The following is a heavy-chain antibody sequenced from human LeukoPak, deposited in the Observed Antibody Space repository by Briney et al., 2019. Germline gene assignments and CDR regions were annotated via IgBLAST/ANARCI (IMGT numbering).Heavy chain of an antibody. D-gene: IGHD4-11*01. J-gene: IGHJ5*02. CDR3: ARVALRPIDYSNPEFDP. Sequence: GGSLRLSCAVSGFPFSDYWMNWVRQAPGKGLEWVANIKQDGSEKFYVDSVKGRFTISRDNAKNSQFLQMNSLRADDTAVYYCARVALRPIDYSNPEFDPWGQGTLVTVSS. CDR2: IKQDGSEK. CDR1: GFPFSDYW. V-gene: IGHV3-7*01.